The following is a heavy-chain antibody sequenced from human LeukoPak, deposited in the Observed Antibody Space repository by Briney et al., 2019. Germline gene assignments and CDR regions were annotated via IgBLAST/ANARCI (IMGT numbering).Heavy chain of an antibody. CDR1: GASISSYY. J-gene: IGHJ4*02. D-gene: IGHD2-8*01. CDR3: ARHAIVWVAGTKRVYYFDN. V-gene: IGHV4-4*07. CDR2: IYTSGST. Sequence: PSETLSLTCTVSGASISSYYWNWIRQPAGKGLEWIGRIYTSGSTDYNPSLKSRVTISVDRSKNQFSLKLSSVTAADTAVYYCARHAIVWVAGTKRVYYFDNWGRGTLVTVSS.